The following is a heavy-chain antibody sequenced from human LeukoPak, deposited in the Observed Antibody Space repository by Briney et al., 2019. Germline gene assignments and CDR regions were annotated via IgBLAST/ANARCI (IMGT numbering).Heavy chain of an antibody. V-gene: IGHV3-23*01. CDR3: ANSGSYHLHDY. J-gene: IGHJ4*02. CDR2: ISGSGGST. D-gene: IGHD1-26*01. Sequence: GGSLRLSCAASGFTSSSYAMSWVRQAPGKGLEWVSAISGSGGSTYYADSVKGRFTISRDNSKNALYLQMNSLRAEDTAVYYCANSGSYHLHDYWGQGTLVTVSS. CDR1: GFTSSSYA.